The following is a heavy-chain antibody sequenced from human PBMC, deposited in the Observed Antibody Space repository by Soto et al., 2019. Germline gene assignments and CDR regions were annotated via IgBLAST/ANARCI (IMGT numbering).Heavy chain of an antibody. CDR1: GFTFSSYA. Sequence: EVQLVEPGGGLVQPGGSLRLSCAASGFTFSSYAMHWVRQAPGKGLEYASAISSNGGSTYYANSVKGRFTISRDNSKNTLYLQMGSLRADDMAVYYCARVMLLWGYYYSAPPIAFDIWGEGTMVTVSS. CDR3: ARVMLLWGYYYSAPPIAFDI. CDR2: ISSNGGST. V-gene: IGHV3-64*01. D-gene: IGHD5-12*01. J-gene: IGHJ3*02.